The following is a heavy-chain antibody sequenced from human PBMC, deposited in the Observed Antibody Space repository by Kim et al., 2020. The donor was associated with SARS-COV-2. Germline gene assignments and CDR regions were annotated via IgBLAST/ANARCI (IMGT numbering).Heavy chain of an antibody. D-gene: IGHD6-19*01. Sequence: ASVKVSCKASGYTFTSYGISWVRQAPGQGLEWMGWISAYNGNTNYAQKLQGRVTMTTDTSTTTAYMELRSLRSDDTAAYYCATFGSGCSSCHPEDAFDIWGQGTMVTVSS. CDR2: ISAYNGNT. CDR3: ATFGSGCSSCHPEDAFDI. CDR1: GYTFTSYG. V-gene: IGHV1-18*01. J-gene: IGHJ3*02.